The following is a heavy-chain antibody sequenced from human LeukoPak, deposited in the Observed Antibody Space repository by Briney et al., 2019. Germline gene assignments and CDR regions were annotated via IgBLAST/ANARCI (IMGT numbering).Heavy chain of an antibody. J-gene: IGHJ4*02. CDR1: GYTFTNYT. CDR2: IDTNTGNP. Sequence: ASVKVSCKASGYTFTNYTLNWVRQAPGQGLEWMGWIDTNTGNPTYAQGFTGRFVFSLDTSVSTAYLQISSLKAEDTAVYYCARAGYSYEFDYWGQGTLVTVSS. CDR3: ARAGYSYEFDY. V-gene: IGHV7-4-1*02. D-gene: IGHD5-18*01.